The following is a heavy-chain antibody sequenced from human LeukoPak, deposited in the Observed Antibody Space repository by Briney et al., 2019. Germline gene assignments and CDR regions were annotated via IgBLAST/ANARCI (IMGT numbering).Heavy chain of an antibody. V-gene: IGHV3-23*01. CDR2: ISAGGGST. CDR3: AKSKGGASSTPYFDS. Sequence: GGSLRLSCAASGFIFSRNAIAWVRQAPGKGLEWVSGISAGGGSTYYADSVQGRFSISIDASNNTVHLQMNSLGAEDTAVYYCAKSKGGASSTPYFDSWGQGTLVTVSS. D-gene: IGHD2-2*01. CDR1: GFIFSRNA. J-gene: IGHJ4*02.